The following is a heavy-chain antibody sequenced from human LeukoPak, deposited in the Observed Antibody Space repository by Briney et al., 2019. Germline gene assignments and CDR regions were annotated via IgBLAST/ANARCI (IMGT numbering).Heavy chain of an antibody. V-gene: IGHV1-8*01. D-gene: IGHD3-22*01. J-gene: IGHJ3*02. Sequence: INPNSGNTGYAQKFQGRVTMTRNTSISTAYMELSSLRSEDTAVYYCASRDSSGYYYDAFDIWGQGTMVTVSS. CDR3: ASRDSSGYYYDAFDI. CDR2: INPNSGNT.